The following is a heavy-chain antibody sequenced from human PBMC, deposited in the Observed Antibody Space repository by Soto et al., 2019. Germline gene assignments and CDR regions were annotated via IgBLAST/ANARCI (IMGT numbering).Heavy chain of an antibody. CDR3: AKDQGYDGYNVRPDY. CDR1: GFTFTSFA. V-gene: IGHV3-23*01. Sequence: GSLRLSCAASGFTFTSFAMNWVRQAPGKGLDWVSTISGSGHTTYYADSVKGRFTISRDNSKNTLYLQMNSLRAEDTAVYFCAKDQGYDGYNVRPDYWGQGTLVTVSS. J-gene: IGHJ4*02. CDR2: ISGSGHTT. D-gene: IGHD5-18*01.